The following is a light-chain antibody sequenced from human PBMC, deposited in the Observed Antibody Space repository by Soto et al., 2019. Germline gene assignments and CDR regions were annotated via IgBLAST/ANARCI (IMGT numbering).Light chain of an antibody. V-gene: IGLV1-44*01. CDR1: ASNIGRDP. CDR3: AGWDGSLKGFV. CDR2: ENN. J-gene: IGLJ1*01. Sequence: QSVRTQPPSPSVVPPQMGTISCSGSASNIGRDPVNWYQQVPGTAPKLLIYENNHRPSGVPDRFSGSKSGTSASLVISGLQSEDEAEYFCAGWDGSLKGFVFGTGNKVTVL.